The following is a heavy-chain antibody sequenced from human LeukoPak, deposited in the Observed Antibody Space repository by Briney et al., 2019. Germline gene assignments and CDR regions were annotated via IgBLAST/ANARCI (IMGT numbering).Heavy chain of an antibody. CDR3: ARDLLLYYYDSSGYYDY. Sequence: PRASVKVSCKASGYTFTSYGISWVRQAPGQGLEWMGWISAYNGNTNYAQKLQGRVTMTTDTSTSTAYMELRSLRSDDTAVYYCARDLLLYYYDSSGYYDYWGQGTLVTVSS. V-gene: IGHV1-18*01. CDR1: GYTFTSYG. J-gene: IGHJ4*02. CDR2: ISAYNGNT. D-gene: IGHD3-22*01.